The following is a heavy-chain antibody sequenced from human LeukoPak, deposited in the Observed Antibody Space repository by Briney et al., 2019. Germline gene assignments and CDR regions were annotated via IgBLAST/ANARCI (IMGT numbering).Heavy chain of an antibody. Sequence: GGSLRLSCAASGFTFNIYAMSWVRQAPGKGLEWVSAIYADGYTRDAASVKGRFSISRHNSKNTVYLQMDNLRPEDTAVYYCARDRRGEKDFDVWGPGTMVTVSS. CDR1: GFTFNIYA. V-gene: IGHV3-53*04. CDR2: IYADGYT. CDR3: ARDRRGEKDFDV. J-gene: IGHJ3*01.